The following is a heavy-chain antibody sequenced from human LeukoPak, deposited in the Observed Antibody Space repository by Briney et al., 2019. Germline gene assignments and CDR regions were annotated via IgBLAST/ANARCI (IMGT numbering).Heavy chain of an antibody. V-gene: IGHV1-8*01. D-gene: IGHD6-19*01. CDR2: MNPNSGNR. J-gene: IGHJ1*01. CDR3: ARRVGSGWPVQH. Sequence: PVASVKVSCKASGYTFSSYDINWVRQATGQGLEWMAWMNPNSGNRGYAKKFQGRLNIRCNTSISTANMELSSQRSKDTAVYSCARRVGSGWPVQHWGQGTVVTVSS. CDR1: GYTFSSYD.